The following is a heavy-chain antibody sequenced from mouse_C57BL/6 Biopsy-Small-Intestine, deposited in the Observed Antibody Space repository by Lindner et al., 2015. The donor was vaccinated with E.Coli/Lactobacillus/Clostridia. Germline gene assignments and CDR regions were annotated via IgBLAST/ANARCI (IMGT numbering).Heavy chain of an antibody. D-gene: IGHD2-1*01. CDR1: GFTFNTYA. Sequence: VQLQESGGGLVQPKGSLKLSCAASGFTFNTYAMHWVRQAPGKGLEWVARIRSKSSNYATYYADSVKDRFTTSRDDSQSMLYLQMNNLKTEDTAMYYCCGNYEGWYFDVWGTGTTVTVSS. CDR3: CGNYEGWYFDV. CDR2: IRSKSSNYAT. J-gene: IGHJ1*03. V-gene: IGHV10-3*01.